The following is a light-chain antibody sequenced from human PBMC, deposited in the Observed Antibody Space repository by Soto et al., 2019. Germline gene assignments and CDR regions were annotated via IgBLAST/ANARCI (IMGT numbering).Light chain of an antibody. J-gene: IGKJ4*01. CDR1: QRVSND. CDR3: QQYNNWPLT. Sequence: EIVMTQSPATLSVSPGERAPLSCRASQRVSNDFAWYQQKPDQAPRLLIYGASTRATGVPARFSGSGSGTEFTLTISSLQSEDFALYYCQQYNNWPLTFGGGTKVDIK. CDR2: GAS. V-gene: IGKV3-15*01.